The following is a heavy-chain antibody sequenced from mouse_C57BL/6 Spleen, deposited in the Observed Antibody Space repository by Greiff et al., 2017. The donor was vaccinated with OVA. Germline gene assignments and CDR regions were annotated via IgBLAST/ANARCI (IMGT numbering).Heavy chain of an antibody. D-gene: IGHD2-1*01. CDR2: IHPNSGST. CDR3: ARDGNYDFDD. J-gene: IGHJ2*01. Sequence: QVQLKQPGAELVKPGASVKLSCKASGYTFTSYWMHWVKQRPGQGLEWIGMIHPNSGSTNYNEKFKSKATLTVDKSSSTAYMQLSSLTSEDSAVYYCARDGNYDFDDWGQGTTLTVSS. V-gene: IGHV1-64*01. CDR1: GYTFTSYW.